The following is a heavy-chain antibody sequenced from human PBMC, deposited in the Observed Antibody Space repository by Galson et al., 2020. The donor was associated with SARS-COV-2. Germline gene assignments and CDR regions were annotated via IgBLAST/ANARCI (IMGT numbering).Heavy chain of an antibody. CDR3: ARDTYYYDSSGYYYPYYYYYGMDV. Sequence: SETLSLTCAVYGGSFSGYYWSWIRQPPGKGLEWMGEINHSGSTNYNPSLKSRVTISVDTYKNQFSLKLSSVTAADTAVYYCARDTYYYDSSGYYYPYYYYYGMDVWGQGTTVTVSS. J-gene: IGHJ6*02. CDR2: INHSGST. V-gene: IGHV4-34*01. D-gene: IGHD3-22*01. CDR1: GGSFSGYY.